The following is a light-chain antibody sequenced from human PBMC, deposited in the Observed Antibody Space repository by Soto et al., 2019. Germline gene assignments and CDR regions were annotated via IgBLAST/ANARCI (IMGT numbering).Light chain of an antibody. CDR3: QQRSNWRPFT. CDR1: QSVSSS. CDR2: DAS. J-gene: IGKJ3*01. V-gene: IGKV3-11*01. Sequence: EIVLTQSPATLSLSPGERATLSCRTSQSVSSSLAWYQQKPGQTPRLLIYDASNRATGIPARFSGSGSGTDFNLTISSLAPEDFAVYYCQQRSNWRPFTFGPGTKVDIK.